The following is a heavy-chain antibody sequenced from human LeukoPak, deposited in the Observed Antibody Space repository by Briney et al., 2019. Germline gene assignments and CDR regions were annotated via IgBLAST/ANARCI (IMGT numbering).Heavy chain of an antibody. CDR1: GFTFDDYA. CDR2: ISWNSGSI. V-gene: IGHV3-9*01. J-gene: IGHJ4*02. CDR3: AKDLNSGKWIQIWPSYYFDY. D-gene: IGHD5-18*01. Sequence: PGGSLRLSCAASGFTFDDYAMHWVRQAPVKGLEWVSGISWNSGSIGYADSVKGRFTISRDNAKNSLYLQMNSLRAEDTALYYCAKDLNSGKWIQIWPSYYFDYWGQGTLVTVSS.